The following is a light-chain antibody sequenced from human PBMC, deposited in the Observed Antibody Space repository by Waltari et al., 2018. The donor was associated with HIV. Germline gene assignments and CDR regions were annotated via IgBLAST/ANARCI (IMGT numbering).Light chain of an antibody. J-gene: IGKJ5*01. CDR2: KVT. CDR3: LQGSFWPFT. Sequence: DIVVTQSPLSLPVTLGQSASISCRSSQSLVYPDGNTYMSWILQRPGQSPRRLIDKVTVRDSGVPGRFSGSASGNDFTLQISRVEAEDVGVYYCLQGSFWPFTFGQGTRLEIK. CDR1: QSLVYPDGNTY. V-gene: IGKV2-30*01.